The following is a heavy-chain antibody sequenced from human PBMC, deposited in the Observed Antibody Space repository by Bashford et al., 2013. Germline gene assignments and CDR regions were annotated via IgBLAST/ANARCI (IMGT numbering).Heavy chain of an antibody. CDR2: IHYSGNT. D-gene: IGHD1-7*01. Sequence: SETLSLTCGVYGGSLSGYYWSWIRQPPGKGLEWIGQIHYSGNTDYNPSLKSRVIIRLHTSDNQFSLNLTSVTAADTAVYYCARGRPGTTERGFDIWGHGTMVTVSS. CDR3: ARGRPGTTERGFDI. V-gene: IGHV4-59*01. J-gene: IGHJ3*02. CDR1: GGSLSGYY.